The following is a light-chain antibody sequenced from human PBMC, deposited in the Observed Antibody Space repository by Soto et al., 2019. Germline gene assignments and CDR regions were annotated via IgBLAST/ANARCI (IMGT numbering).Light chain of an antibody. CDR1: QGISSY. Sequence: DIQLTQSPSFLSASVGDRVTITCRASQGISSYLAWYQQRPGKAPKLLMYGASTLQSGVPSRFSGSASGTTFTLTINNLQPEDFATYYCQQLNNFPRTFGPWTKVEI. CDR2: GAS. CDR3: QQLNNFPRT. J-gene: IGKJ1*01. V-gene: IGKV1-9*01.